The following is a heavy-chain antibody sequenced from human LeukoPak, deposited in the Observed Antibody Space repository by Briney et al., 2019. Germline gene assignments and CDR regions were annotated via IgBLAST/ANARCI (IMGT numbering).Heavy chain of an antibody. V-gene: IGHV3-23*01. J-gene: IGHJ4*02. D-gene: IGHD2-2*01. CDR3: ANRRCTSNSCYLEY. CDR1: GLSFSSHA. CDR2: INGYTT. Sequence: PGGSLRLSCAASGLSFSSHAFSWVRQAPGKGLEWVSAINGYTTYYADSVKGRFTISRDNSENTVYLQMDSLRAEDTAIYYCANRRCTSNSCYLEYWGQGTLVTVSS.